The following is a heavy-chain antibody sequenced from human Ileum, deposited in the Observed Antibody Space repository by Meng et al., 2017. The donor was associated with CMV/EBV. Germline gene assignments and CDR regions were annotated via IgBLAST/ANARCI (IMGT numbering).Heavy chain of an antibody. J-gene: IGHJ5*02. CDR1: GLNVYTNY. V-gene: IGHV3-53*01. CDR3: AKTGTPDDHKNIWFDP. CDR2: IYDVGMT. D-gene: IGHD1/OR15-1a*01. Sequence: GESLKISCVVSGLNVYTNYMTWVRQAPGKGLEWVSVIYDVGMTLDADSVKGRFSISRDTSKNTLYLQMNSLRADDTAQYHCAKTGTPDDHKNIWFDPWGQGTLVTVSS.